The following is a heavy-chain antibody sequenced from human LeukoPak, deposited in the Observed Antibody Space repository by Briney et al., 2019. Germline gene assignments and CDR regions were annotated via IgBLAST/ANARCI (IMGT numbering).Heavy chain of an antibody. CDR2: IYSGGST. Sequence: PGGSLRLSCAASGFTVSSNYMSWVRQAPGKGLEWVSVIYSGGSTYYADSVKGRFTISRDNSKNTLYLQMNSLRAEDTAVYYCASSHLSGYYGYWGQGTLVTVSS. J-gene: IGHJ4*02. CDR3: ASSHLSGYYGY. V-gene: IGHV3-66*01. CDR1: GFTVSSNY. D-gene: IGHD3-22*01.